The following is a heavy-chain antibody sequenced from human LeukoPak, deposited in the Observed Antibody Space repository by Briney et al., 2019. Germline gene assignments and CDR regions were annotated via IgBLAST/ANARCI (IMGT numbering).Heavy chain of an antibody. V-gene: IGHV3-48*04. CDR2: IGSSSSTI. D-gene: IGHD3-10*01. CDR1: GFTFSSYS. J-gene: IGHJ4*02. Sequence: GGSLRLSCAAPGFTFSSYSMNWVRQAPGKGLEWVSYIGSSSSTIYYADSVKGRFTISRDNAKNSLYLQMNSLRAEDTAVYYCAREGLYYGSGSPAGVFDYWGQGTLVTVSS. CDR3: AREGLYYGSGSPAGVFDY.